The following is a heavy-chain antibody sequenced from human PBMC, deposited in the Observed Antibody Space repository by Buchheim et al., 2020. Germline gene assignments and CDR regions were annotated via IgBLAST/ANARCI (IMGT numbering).Heavy chain of an antibody. CDR2: INLDGSEK. V-gene: IGHV3-7*03. D-gene: IGHD7-27*01. CDR3: AREYWGSNDY. Sequence: EVQLVESGGGLVQPGGSLRLSCAVSGFTFSHYMMSWVRQAPGKGLEWVANINLDGSEKYYVDSVKGRFTISRDNAKNSLHLQMYSLRAEDTAVYYCAREYWGSNDYWGQGTL. CDR1: GFTFSHYM. J-gene: IGHJ4*02.